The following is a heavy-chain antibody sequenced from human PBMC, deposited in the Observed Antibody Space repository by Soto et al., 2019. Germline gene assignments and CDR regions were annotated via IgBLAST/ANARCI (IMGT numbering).Heavy chain of an antibody. CDR1: GFTFSSYG. J-gene: IGHJ5*02. CDR3: AKGGYGDSP. Sequence: QVQLVESGGGVVQPGRSLRLSCAASGFTFSSYGMHWVRQAPGKGLEWVAVISYDGSNKYYADSVKGRFAISRDNSKNTLYLQMNSRRAEDTAVYYCAKGGYGDSPWGQGTLVTVSS. D-gene: IGHD4-17*01. V-gene: IGHV3-30*18. CDR2: ISYDGSNK.